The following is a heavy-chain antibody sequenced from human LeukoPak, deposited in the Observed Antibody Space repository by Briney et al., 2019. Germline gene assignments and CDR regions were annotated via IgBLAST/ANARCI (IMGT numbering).Heavy chain of an antibody. CDR2: IKQDGSGK. D-gene: IGHD3-22*01. CDR3: ARGDYYDSSGFYTDAFDI. J-gene: IGHJ3*02. Sequence: PGGSLRLSCAASGFTFSRYWMSWVRQAPGKGLEWVANIKQDGSGKFYVDSVKGRFTISRDNAKNSLYLQMNSLRAEDTALYYCARGDYYDSSGFYTDAFDIWGQGTMVTVSS. V-gene: IGHV3-7*01. CDR1: GFTFSRYW.